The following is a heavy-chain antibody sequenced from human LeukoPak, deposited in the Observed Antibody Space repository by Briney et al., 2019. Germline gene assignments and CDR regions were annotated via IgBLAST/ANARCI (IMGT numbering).Heavy chain of an antibody. Sequence: GGSLRLSCAASGFIFSNYGMNWVRQAPGKGLEWVSHITASGTAMFYADSVKGRFTISRDNAKNSLYLQMNSLRDEDTAVYYCASSGSYRFDYWGQGTLVTVSS. D-gene: IGHD1-26*01. CDR1: GFIFSNYG. V-gene: IGHV3-48*02. J-gene: IGHJ4*02. CDR2: ITASGTAM. CDR3: ASSGSYRFDY.